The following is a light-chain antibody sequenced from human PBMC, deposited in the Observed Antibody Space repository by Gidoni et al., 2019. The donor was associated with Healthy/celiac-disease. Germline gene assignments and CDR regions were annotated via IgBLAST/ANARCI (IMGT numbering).Light chain of an antibody. CDR3: QSYDSSLSGAVV. CDR1: SSNIVAGYD. CDR2: GNS. J-gene: IGLJ2*01. V-gene: IGLV1-40*01. Sequence: QSVLTQPPSVSWAPGPRVTISCTGSSSNIVAGYDVHWYQQLPGTAPKPLIYGNSNRPSGVPDRFSGSKSGTSASLAITGLQAEDEADYYCQSYDSSLSGAVVFGGGTKLTVL.